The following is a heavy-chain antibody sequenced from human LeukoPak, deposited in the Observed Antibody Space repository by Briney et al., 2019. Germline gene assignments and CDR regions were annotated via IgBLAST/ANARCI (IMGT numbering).Heavy chain of an antibody. Sequence: SETLSLTCTVSGGSISSYYWSWIRQPPGKGLERIGYIYYSGSTNYNPSLKSRVTISVDTSKNQFSLKLSSVTAADTAVYYWARGDSRYYYMDVWGKGATVTIS. V-gene: IGHV4-59*01. CDR2: IYYSGST. J-gene: IGHJ6*03. CDR1: GGSISSYY. D-gene: IGHD2-21*02. CDR3: ARGDSRYYYMDV.